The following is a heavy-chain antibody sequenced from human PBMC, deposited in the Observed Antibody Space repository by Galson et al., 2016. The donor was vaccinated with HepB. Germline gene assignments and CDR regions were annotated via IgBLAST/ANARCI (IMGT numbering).Heavy chain of an antibody. J-gene: IGHJ4*02. CDR2: IYNSVRT. CDR3: AKSNEFYGSGTYHNNNVHLDY. Sequence: SLRLSCAASGFSVSSNYMNWVRQAPGKRLVWVSIIYNSVRTYYADSVKGRFTISRDNSKNLLYLQVNRLRAEDTATYYCAKSNEFYGSGTYHNNNVHLDYWGQGTLVTVSS. CDR1: GFSVSSNY. V-gene: IGHV3-53*01. D-gene: IGHD3-10*01.